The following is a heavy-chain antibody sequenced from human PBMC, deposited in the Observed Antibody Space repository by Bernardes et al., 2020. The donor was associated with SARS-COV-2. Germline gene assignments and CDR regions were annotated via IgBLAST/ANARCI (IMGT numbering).Heavy chain of an antibody. CDR3: ARDALAAAGTFYYYGMDV. V-gene: IGHV3-7*01. CDR1: GFTFSSYW. Sequence: GGSLRLSCAASGFTFSSYWMSWVRQAPGKGLEWVANIKQDGSEKYYVDSVKDRFTISRDNAKNSLYLQMNSLRAEDTAVYYCARDALAAAGTFYYYGMDVWGQGTTVTVSS. J-gene: IGHJ6*02. CDR2: IKQDGSEK. D-gene: IGHD6-13*01.